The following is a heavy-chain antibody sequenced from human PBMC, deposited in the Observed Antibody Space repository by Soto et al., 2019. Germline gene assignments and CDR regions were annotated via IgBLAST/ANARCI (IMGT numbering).Heavy chain of an antibody. Sequence: EVQLLESGGGLVQPGGSLRLSCAASGFTFSSYAMRWVRQAPGKGLEWVAAISGSGGSTYYADSVKGRFTMSRDNSSKTMYQQMNSVRDEDTAVYYCAKVPLGYCTNGVCRGRGFWGQGTLVTGSS. D-gene: IGHD2-8*01. CDR3: AKVPLGYCTNGVCRGRGF. CDR2: ISGSGGST. V-gene: IGHV3-23*01. CDR1: GFTFSSYA. J-gene: IGHJ4*02.